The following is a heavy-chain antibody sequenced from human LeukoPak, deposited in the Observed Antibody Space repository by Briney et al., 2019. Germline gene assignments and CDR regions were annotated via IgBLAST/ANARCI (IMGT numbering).Heavy chain of an antibody. V-gene: IGHV3-73*01. D-gene: IGHD3-22*01. CDR1: GFTFSGSA. CDR2: IRSKANSYAT. CDR3: TRPSYDSGVSGVVY. Sequence: GGSLRLSCATSGFTFSGSAIHWVRQASGKGLEWVGRIRSKANSYATTDVASVRGRFSISRDDSKNTAYLQMNSLKTEDTAVYYCTRPSYDSGVSGVVYWGQGTLVTVSS. J-gene: IGHJ4*02.